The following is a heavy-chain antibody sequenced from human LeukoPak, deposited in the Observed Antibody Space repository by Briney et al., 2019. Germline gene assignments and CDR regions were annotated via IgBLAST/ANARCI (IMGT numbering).Heavy chain of an antibody. D-gene: IGHD5-12*01. V-gene: IGHV3-43*01. CDR3: AKDIGYPYYNGMDV. CDR1: GFTFDDYT. CDR2: ISWDGGST. J-gene: IGHJ6*02. Sequence: GGSLRLSCAASGFTFDDYTMHWVRHAPGKGLEWVSLISWDGGSTYYADSVKGRFTISRDNSKNSLYLQMNSLRTEDTALYYCAKDIGYPYYNGMDVWGQGTTVTVSS.